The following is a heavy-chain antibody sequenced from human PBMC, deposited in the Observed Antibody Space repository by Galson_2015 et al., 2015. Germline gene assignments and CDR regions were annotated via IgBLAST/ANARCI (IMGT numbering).Heavy chain of an antibody. D-gene: IGHD6-19*01. CDR2: ISSTTTYI. CDR1: EFTFSSYY. CDR3: ASGAYRSGWHSAVGC. J-gene: IGHJ4*02. V-gene: IGHV3-21*01. Sequence: SLRLSCAASEFTFSSYYMSWVRQAPGKGLEWVSSISSTTTYIYYADSVKGRFTISRDNAKNSLYLQMNSLGAEDTAMYYCASGAYRSGWHSAVGCWGQGTLVTVSS.